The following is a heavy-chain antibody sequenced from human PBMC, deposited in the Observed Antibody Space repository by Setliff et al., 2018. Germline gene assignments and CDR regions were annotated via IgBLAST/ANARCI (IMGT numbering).Heavy chain of an antibody. Sequence: PSETLSLTCTVSGGSISSYYWSWIPQPAGKGLEWIGHIYIGGSANYNPSLKSRVTMSMDTSKNQFSLKLNSVTAAYMAVYYCAREQWLDPPGYYYMDVWAKGTTVTVSS. V-gene: IGHV4-4*07. J-gene: IGHJ6*03. CDR2: IYIGGSA. D-gene: IGHD6-19*01. CDR1: GGSISSYY. CDR3: AREQWLDPPGYYYMDV.